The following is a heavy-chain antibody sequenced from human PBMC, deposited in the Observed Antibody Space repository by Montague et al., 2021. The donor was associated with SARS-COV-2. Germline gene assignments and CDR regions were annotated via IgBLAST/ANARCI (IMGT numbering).Heavy chain of an antibody. CDR2: IYYSGST. Sequence: SETLSLTCTVSGGSISSYYWSWIRQPPGKGLEWIGYIYYSGSTNYNPSLKSRITISLDTSKNHFSLKLSSVTAADTAVYYCARQVMGLRFAYYFDLWGRGTLVTVSS. CDR3: ARQVMGLRFAYYFDL. V-gene: IGHV4-59*01. J-gene: IGHJ2*01. CDR1: GGSISSYY. D-gene: IGHD5-12*01.